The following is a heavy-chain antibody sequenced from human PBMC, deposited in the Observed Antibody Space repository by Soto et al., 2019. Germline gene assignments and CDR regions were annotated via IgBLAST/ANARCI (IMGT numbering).Heavy chain of an antibody. V-gene: IGHV4-31*03. D-gene: IGHD3-22*01. Sequence: PSETLSLTCTVSGGSISSGGYYWSWIRQHPGKGLEWIGYISYSGNTYYNPSLKSRVTISAATSKKQLSLKLSSVTAADTAVYYCAREARGPYDSSGEFDYWGQGTLVTVSS. CDR1: GGSISSGGYY. J-gene: IGHJ4*02. CDR2: ISYSGNT. CDR3: AREARGPYDSSGEFDY.